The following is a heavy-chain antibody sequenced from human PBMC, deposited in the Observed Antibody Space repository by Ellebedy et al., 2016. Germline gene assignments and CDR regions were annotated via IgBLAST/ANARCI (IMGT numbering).Heavy chain of an antibody. CDR1: GYTFTSYG. J-gene: IGHJ4*02. V-gene: IGHV1-18*01. D-gene: IGHD5-12*01. CDR3: ARDISGYDPHFDY. Sequence: ASVKVSXXASGYTFTSYGISWVRQAPGQGLEWMGWISAYNGNTNYAQKFQGRVTMTRDTSISTAYMELSRLRSDDTAVYYCARDISGYDPHFDYWGQGTLVTVSS. CDR2: ISAYNGNT.